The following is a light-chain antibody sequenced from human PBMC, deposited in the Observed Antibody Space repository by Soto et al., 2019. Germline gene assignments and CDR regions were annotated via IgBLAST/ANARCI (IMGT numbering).Light chain of an antibody. CDR3: LQDYNYPPT. J-gene: IGKJ1*01. CDR1: QSISSY. Sequence: IQMTQSPSSLSASVGDRVTITCRASQSISSYLNWYQQKPGKAPKLLIYDASNLESGVPSRFSGSGSGTDFTLTISSLQPEDFATYYCLQDYNYPPTFGQGTKVDIK. V-gene: IGKV1-6*01. CDR2: DAS.